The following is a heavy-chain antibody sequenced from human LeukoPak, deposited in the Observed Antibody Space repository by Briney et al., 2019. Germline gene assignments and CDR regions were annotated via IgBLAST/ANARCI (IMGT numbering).Heavy chain of an antibody. CDR3: ARSPGLGDTRGPFDDAFDI. D-gene: IGHD3-10*01. CDR1: GFTFSSYA. J-gene: IGHJ3*02. V-gene: IGHV3-30*04. Sequence: GGSLRLSCAASGFTFSSYAIHWVRQAPGKGLEWVAVISYDGSNKYYADSVKGRFTISRDNSKNTLYLQMNSLRAEDTAVYYCARSPGLGDTRGPFDDAFDIWGQGTMVTVSS. CDR2: ISYDGSNK.